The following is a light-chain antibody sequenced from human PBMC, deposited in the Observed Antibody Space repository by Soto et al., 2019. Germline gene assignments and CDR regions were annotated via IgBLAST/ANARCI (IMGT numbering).Light chain of an antibody. J-gene: IGKJ1*01. CDR1: QSVTSNY. Sequence: EIVLTQSPGTLSLSPGERATLSCRASQSVTSNYLAWYQQKSGQAPRLLIYGASNRATGIPDRFSGSGSGTDFTLTISRLEPEDFAVYYCQQYGSSGTFGQGTKVDIK. V-gene: IGKV3-20*01. CDR3: QQYGSSGT. CDR2: GAS.